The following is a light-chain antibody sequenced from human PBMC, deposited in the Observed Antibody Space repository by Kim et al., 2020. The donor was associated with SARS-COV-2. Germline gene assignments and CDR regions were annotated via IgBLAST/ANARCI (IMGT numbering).Light chain of an antibody. CDR1: STNSGFQG. CDR2: RND. CDR3: LAWDSRLATWV. J-gene: IGLJ3*02. V-gene: IGLV10-54*01. Sequence: QTATRTSTGNSTNSGFQGAAWLQQHQGHPPKVLSYRNDSRPSGISERCSASRSGTTASLTISGLQSEDEADYYCLAWDSRLATWVFGGGTMLTVL.